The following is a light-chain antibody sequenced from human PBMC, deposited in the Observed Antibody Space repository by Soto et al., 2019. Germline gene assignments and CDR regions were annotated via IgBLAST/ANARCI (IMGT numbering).Light chain of an antibody. CDR2: EES. V-gene: IGKV1-9*01. J-gene: IGKJ4*01. CDR3: QQVKSYPRT. CDR1: QAITNN. Sequence: DIHLTPSPSSLSASVGDRVTITCRASQAITNNLAWYQQKPGNPPKLLIYEESTLQSGVPSRFSGRKVGTQFILTIDSLQPEDFATYYCQQVKSYPRTFGGGTKVDIK.